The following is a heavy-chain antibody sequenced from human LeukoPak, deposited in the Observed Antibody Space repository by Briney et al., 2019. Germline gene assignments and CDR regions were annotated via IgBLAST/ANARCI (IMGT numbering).Heavy chain of an antibody. CDR1: GLTFSSYW. V-gene: IGHV3-7*01. Sequence: GGSPRLSCAASGLTFSSYWMSWVRQAPGKGLEWVADINQYGSEEYYVDSVKGRFTISRDSAKNSVYLEMNSLRAEDTAVYYCAREDQGFWRDFDLWGQGTLVTVSS. D-gene: IGHD3-3*01. CDR2: INQYGSEE. CDR3: AREDQGFWRDFDL. J-gene: IGHJ4*02.